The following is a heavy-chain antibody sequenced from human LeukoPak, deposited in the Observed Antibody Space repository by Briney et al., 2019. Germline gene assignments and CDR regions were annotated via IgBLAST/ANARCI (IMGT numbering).Heavy chain of an antibody. CDR1: GGSISDYH. CDR3: AKRGNSWDLFDY. CDR2: IYNSGRT. V-gene: IGHV4-59*01. J-gene: IGHJ4*02. Sequence: SETLSLTCTVSGGSISDYHWSWIRQPPGKGLEYIGYIYNSGRTFYNPSLKSRVTISADTSKKQFSLKLTSVTAADTAVYYCAKRGNSWDLFDYWGQGTLVTVSS. D-gene: IGHD6-13*01.